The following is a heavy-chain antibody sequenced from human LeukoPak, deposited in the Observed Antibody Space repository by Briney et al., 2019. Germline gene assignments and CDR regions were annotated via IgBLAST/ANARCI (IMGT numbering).Heavy chain of an antibody. CDR3: ARDYKYAFDN. V-gene: IGHV3-48*01. CDR1: GFRFSDYS. CDR2: IGIDSGNT. D-gene: IGHD5-24*01. J-gene: IGHJ4*02. Sequence: GGSLRLSCAASGFRFSDYSMNWVRQAPGKGLEWISYIGIDSGNTHYADSVNGRFTISGDKAKNPLYLQMHSLRVEDTAVYYCARDYKYAFDNWGQGTLVTVSS.